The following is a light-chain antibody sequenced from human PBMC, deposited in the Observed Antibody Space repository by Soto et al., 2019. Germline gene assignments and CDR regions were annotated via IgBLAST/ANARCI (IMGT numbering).Light chain of an antibody. CDR1: SSDIGDYNY. J-gene: IGLJ1*01. CDR2: EVT. Sequence: QSVLTQPASVSGSPGQSMTLSCTGTSSDIGDYNYVSWYQQHPGKAPKLMIYEVTNRPSGVSNRFSGSKSGNTASLTISGLQAEDEADYYCSSYTISSTYVFGTGTKATVL. V-gene: IGLV2-14*01. CDR3: SSYTISSTYV.